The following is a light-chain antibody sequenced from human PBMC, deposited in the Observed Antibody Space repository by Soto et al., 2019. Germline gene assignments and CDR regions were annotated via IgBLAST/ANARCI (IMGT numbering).Light chain of an antibody. J-gene: IGKJ5*01. CDR2: GAS. Sequence: EIVMTQSPATLSLSPGERATLSCRASQSVSSSFLAWYQQKPGQAPRLHIYGASRRATGIPDGFSGSASGTDFTLTISRLEPEDFAVYFCQQYSDLPMTFGQGTRLEIK. V-gene: IGKV3-20*01. CDR3: QQYSDLPMT. CDR1: QSVSSSF.